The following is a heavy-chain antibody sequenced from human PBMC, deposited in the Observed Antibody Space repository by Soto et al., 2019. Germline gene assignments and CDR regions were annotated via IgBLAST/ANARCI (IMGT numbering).Heavy chain of an antibody. V-gene: IGHV2-5*02. Sequence: QITLKESGPTLVKPTQTLTLTCTFSGFSLSTSAEGVAWIRQPPGKALEWLALIYWDDDERYSSFLKSRLTIAKDTYKIQVVLTMANMDPVDTATYFCAHKGGRGAAMDVWGQGTTVTVSS. D-gene: IGHD2-15*01. CDR2: IYWDDDE. J-gene: IGHJ6*02. CDR3: AHKGGRGAAMDV. CDR1: GFSLSTSAEG.